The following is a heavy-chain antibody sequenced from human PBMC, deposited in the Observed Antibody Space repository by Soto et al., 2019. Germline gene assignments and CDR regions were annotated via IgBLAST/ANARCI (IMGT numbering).Heavy chain of an antibody. Sequence: GASVKVSCKASGYTFTSYAMYWVRQAPGQRLEWMGWINAGNGNTKYSQKLQGRVTITRDTSASTAYMELGSLRSEDTAVYYCARDMGFGLSDYWGQGTLVTVSS. CDR1: GYTFTSYA. V-gene: IGHV1-3*01. CDR3: ARDMGFGLSDY. D-gene: IGHD3-10*01. CDR2: INAGNGNT. J-gene: IGHJ4*02.